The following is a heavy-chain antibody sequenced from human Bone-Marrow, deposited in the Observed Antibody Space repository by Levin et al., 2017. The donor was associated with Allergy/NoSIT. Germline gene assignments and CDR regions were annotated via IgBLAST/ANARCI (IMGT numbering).Heavy chain of an antibody. V-gene: IGHV3-48*02. J-gene: IGHJ4*02. CDR1: GFSFSSYT. CDR2: ISSSGITI. CDR3: VRDSPIDYGTYYFAY. Sequence: SGGSLRLSCVVSGFSFSSYTMNWVRQAPGKGPEWISHISSSGITIYYADSVKGRFTISRDNASLYLHMNSLIDDDRAVYYCVRDSPIDYGTYYFAYWGQGTLVTVSS. D-gene: IGHD4-17*01.